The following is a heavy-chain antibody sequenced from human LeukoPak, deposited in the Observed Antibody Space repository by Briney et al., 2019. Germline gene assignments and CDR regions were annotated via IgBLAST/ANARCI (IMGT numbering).Heavy chain of an antibody. J-gene: IGHJ5*02. CDR3: ARRYYYGSNYLEYNWFDP. Sequence: GASVKVSCKASGGTFSSYAISWVRQAPEQGLEWMGGIIPIFGTANYAQKFQGRVTITADESTSTAYLQWSSLKASDSAMYYCARRYYYGSNYLEYNWFDPWGQGTLVTVSS. CDR1: GGTFSSYA. D-gene: IGHD3-10*01. V-gene: IGHV1-69*13. CDR2: IIPIFGTA.